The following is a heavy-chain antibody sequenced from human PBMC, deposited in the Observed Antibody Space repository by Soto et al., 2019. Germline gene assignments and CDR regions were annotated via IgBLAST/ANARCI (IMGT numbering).Heavy chain of an antibody. CDR1: GFIFSNYS. D-gene: IGHD5-18*01. J-gene: IGHJ4*02. Sequence: GGSLRLSCAASGFIFSNYSMNWVRQASGKGLEWVSYISGSMEWDSYISGSSSTIYYTDSVKGRFTISRDNAKNSLYLQMKSLRAEDTAVYYCARGVRNNYGYLPDHWGQGT. V-gene: IGHV3-48*01. CDR2: ISGSMEWDSYISGSSSTI. CDR3: ARGVRNNYGYLPDH.